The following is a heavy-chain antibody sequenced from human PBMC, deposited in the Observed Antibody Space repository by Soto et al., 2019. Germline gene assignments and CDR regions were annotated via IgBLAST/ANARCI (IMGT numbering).Heavy chain of an antibody. CDR3: ARGDCSGGSCYFFDY. CDR2: IYYSGST. CDR1: GGSISSYY. V-gene: IGHV4-59*01. D-gene: IGHD2-15*01. J-gene: IGHJ4*02. Sequence: SETLSLTCTVSGGSISSYYWSWIRQPPGKGLEWIGYIYYSGSTNYNPSLKSRVTISVDTSKNQFSLKLSSVTAADTAVYYCARGDCSGGSCYFFDYWGQGTLVTVSS.